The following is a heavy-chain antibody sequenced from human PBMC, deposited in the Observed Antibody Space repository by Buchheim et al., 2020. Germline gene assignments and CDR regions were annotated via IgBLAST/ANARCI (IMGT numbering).Heavy chain of an antibody. V-gene: IGHV3-73*01. J-gene: IGHJ4*02. Sequence: EVQLVESGGGLVQPGGFLKHSCAASGFTFSGSAMHWVRQASGKGLEWVGRIRSKANSYATAYAASVKGRFTISRDDSRNTAYLQINSLNLEDAAAYSCTCRAAGISYWGQPT. D-gene: IGHD6-13*01. CDR2: IRSKANSYAT. CDR1: GFTFSGSA. CDR3: TCRAAGISY.